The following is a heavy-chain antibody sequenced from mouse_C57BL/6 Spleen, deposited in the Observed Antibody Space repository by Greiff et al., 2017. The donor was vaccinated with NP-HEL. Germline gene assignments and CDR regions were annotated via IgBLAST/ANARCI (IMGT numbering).Heavy chain of an antibody. CDR2: ISYSGST. V-gene: IGHV3-2*02. Sequence: EVQLQESGPGLVKPSQSLSLTCTVTGYSITSGYGWNWIRQFPGNKLEWMGYISYSGSTNYNPSLKSRISIPRDTSKNQFFLQLNSVTTEDTAKYDCARTARIKYWGQGTTLTVSS. CDR3: ARTARIKY. D-gene: IGHD1-2*01. J-gene: IGHJ2*01. CDR1: GYSITSGYG.